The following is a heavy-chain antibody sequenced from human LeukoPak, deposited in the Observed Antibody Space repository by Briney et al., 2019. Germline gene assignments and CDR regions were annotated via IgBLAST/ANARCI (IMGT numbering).Heavy chain of an antibody. D-gene: IGHD3-22*01. CDR2: ISSSSSYI. V-gene: IGHV3-21*01. J-gene: IGHJ4*02. CDR1: GFTFSSYS. CDR3: ARDRRPPDYDSSGYYPYYFDY. Sequence: GGSLRLSCAASGFTFSSYSMNWVRQAPGKGLEWVSSISSSSSYIYYADSVKGRFTISRDNAKNSLYLQMSSLRAEDTAVYYCARDRRPPDYDSSGYYPYYFDYWGQGTLVTVSS.